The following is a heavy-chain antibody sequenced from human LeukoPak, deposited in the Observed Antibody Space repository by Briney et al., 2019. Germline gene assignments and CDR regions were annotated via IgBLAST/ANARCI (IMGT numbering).Heavy chain of an antibody. Sequence: PGGSLRLSCAATGFTFSTYWMSWVRQAPGKGLEWVANIRQDGNEKHYVDSVKGRFTISRDNAENSLYLQMDSLRAEDTAMYYCARQIMITFGGVIARGWFDPWGQGTLVPVSS. CDR3: ARQIMITFGGVIARGWFDP. D-gene: IGHD3-16*02. CDR1: GFTFSTYW. CDR2: IRQDGNEK. J-gene: IGHJ5*02. V-gene: IGHV3-7*05.